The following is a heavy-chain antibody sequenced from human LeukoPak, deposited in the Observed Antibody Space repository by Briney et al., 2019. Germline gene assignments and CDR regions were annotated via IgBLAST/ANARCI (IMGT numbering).Heavy chain of an antibody. Sequence: GGSLRLSCAASGFTFSSYAMHWVRQAPGKGLEWVAVISYDGSNKYYADSVKGRFSISRDNSKNTLYLQMNSLRAEDTAVYYCARGPYYYGMDVWGQGTTVTVSS. V-gene: IGHV3-30*04. J-gene: IGHJ6*02. CDR3: ARGPYYYGMDV. CDR2: ISYDGSNK. CDR1: GFTFSSYA.